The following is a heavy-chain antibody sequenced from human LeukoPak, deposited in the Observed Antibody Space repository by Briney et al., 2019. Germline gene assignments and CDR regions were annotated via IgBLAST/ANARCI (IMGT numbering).Heavy chain of an antibody. Sequence: GESLKISCKGSGXSFTSYWSGWVRQMPGKGVEWMGIIYPGESDTRYSPSFQGQVTISADKSITTAYLQWSSLKASDTAMYYCARHGGQWLGQYYFDYWGQGALVTVSS. D-gene: IGHD6-19*01. CDR2: IYPGESDT. CDR1: GXSFTSYW. CDR3: ARHGGQWLGQYYFDY. V-gene: IGHV5-51*01. J-gene: IGHJ4*02.